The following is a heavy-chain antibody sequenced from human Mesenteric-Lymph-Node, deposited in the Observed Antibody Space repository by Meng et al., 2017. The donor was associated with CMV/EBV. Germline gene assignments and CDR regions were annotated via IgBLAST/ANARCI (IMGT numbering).Heavy chain of an antibody. J-gene: IGHJ3*02. CDR3: ARDWKDIVVVPATYVFDI. CDR1: GFSDSTNY. CDR2: IYTGGGT. Sequence: GESLKISCAASGFSDSTNYMAWVRQAPGKGLEWVSVIYTGGGTYYADSVKGRFTISRDNSKNILYLQMNSLRPEDTAVYYCARDWKDIVVVPATYVFDIWGQGTMVTVSS. V-gene: IGHV3-53*05. D-gene: IGHD2-2*01.